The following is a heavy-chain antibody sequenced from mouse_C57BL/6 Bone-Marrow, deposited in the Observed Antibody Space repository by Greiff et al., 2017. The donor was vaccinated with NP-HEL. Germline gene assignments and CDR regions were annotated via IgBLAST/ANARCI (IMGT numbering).Heavy chain of an antibody. J-gene: IGHJ1*03. CDR3: TRRDYYGSSADV. Sequence: EVKLMESGEGLVKPGGSLKLSCAASGFTFSSDAMSWVRQTPEKRLEWVAYISSGGDYIDYADTVKGRFTISRDNARNTLYLQMSSLTSEDTAMYYCTRRDYYGSSADVWGTGTTVTVSS. V-gene: IGHV5S21*01. D-gene: IGHD1-1*01. CDR1: GFTFSSDA. CDR2: ISSGGDYI.